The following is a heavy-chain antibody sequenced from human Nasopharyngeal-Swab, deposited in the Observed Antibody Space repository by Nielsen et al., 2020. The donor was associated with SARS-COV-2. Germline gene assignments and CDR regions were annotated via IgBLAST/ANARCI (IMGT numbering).Heavy chain of an antibody. D-gene: IGHD2-15*01. V-gene: IGHV1-24*01. CDR3: ARSLNIVVVVAAKDYYYYGMDV. Sequence: ASVKVSCKVSGYTLTELSMHWVRQAPGKGLEWMGGFDPEDGETIYAQKFQGRVTMTEDTSTDTVYMELSSLRSEDTAVYYCARSLNIVVVVAAKDYYYYGMDVWGQGTTVTVSS. CDR2: FDPEDGET. CDR1: GYTLTELS. J-gene: IGHJ6*02.